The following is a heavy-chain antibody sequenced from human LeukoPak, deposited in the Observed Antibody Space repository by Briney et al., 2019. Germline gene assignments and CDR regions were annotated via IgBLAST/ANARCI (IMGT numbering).Heavy chain of an antibody. CDR1: GYSISSGYY. J-gene: IGHJ5*02. V-gene: IGHV4-38-2*01. CDR2: IHHSGST. Sequence: SETLSLTCAVSGYSISSGYYWGWIRQPPGKGLEWIGIIHHSGSTYYNPSLKSRVTISVDTSKNQFSLKLSSVTAADTAVYYCAKTYYYDSSGYNWFDPWGQGTLVTVSS. CDR3: AKTYYYDSSGYNWFDP. D-gene: IGHD3-22*01.